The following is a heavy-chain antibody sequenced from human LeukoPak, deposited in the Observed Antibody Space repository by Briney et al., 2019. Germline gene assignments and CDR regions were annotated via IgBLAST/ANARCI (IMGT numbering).Heavy chain of an antibody. CDR1: GYTFTGSY. CDR2: INPNSGGT. CDR3: ARFDADGDYSRAFDI. Sequence: ASVKVSCKASGYTFTGSYMPWVRQAPGQGLEWMGWINPNSGGTNYAQKFQGRVTMTRDTSISTAYMELSRLRSDDTAVYYCARFDADGDYSRAFDIWGQGTMVTVSS. V-gene: IGHV1-2*02. J-gene: IGHJ3*02. D-gene: IGHD4-17*01.